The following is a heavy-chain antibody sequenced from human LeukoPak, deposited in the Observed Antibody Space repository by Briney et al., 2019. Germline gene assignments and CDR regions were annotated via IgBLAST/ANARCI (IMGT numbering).Heavy chain of an antibody. CDR1: GGSISSGGYY. V-gene: IGHV4-31*03. J-gene: IGHJ5*02. D-gene: IGHD3-10*01. Sequence: SQTLSLTRTVSGGSISSGGYYWSWIRQHPGKGLEWIGYIYYSGSTYYNPSLKSRVTISVDTSKNQFSLKLSSATAADTAVYYCARDLRGTTGFDPWGQGTLVTVSS. CDR2: IYYSGST. CDR3: ARDLRGTTGFDP.